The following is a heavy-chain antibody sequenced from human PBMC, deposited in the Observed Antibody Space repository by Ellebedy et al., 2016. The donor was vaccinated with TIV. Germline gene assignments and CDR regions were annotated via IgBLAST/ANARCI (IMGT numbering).Heavy chain of an antibody. Sequence: GGSLRLSXTASGFTFSSYAMTWVRQAPGEGLEWVSSLTRSGGNTYYAESVKGRFTISRDNAKNTLYLHMNSLRAEDTAVYFCARDREGWETDAFDIWGQGTMVTVSS. CDR2: LTRSGGNT. D-gene: IGHD1-26*01. CDR3: ARDREGWETDAFDI. J-gene: IGHJ3*02. V-gene: IGHV3-23*01. CDR1: GFTFSSYA.